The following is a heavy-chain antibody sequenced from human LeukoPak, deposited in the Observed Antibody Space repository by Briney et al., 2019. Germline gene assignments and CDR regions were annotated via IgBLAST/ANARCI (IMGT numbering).Heavy chain of an antibody. CDR3: ATSEYGYRDFDC. J-gene: IGHJ4*02. Sequence: ASVKVSCKVSGYTLTELSMHWVRQAPGKGLEWMGGFDPEDGETIYAQKFQGRVTMTEDTSTDTAYMELSSLRSEDTAVYYCATSEYGYRDFDCWGQGTLVTVSS. V-gene: IGHV1-24*01. CDR2: FDPEDGET. D-gene: IGHD5-18*01. CDR1: GYTLTELS.